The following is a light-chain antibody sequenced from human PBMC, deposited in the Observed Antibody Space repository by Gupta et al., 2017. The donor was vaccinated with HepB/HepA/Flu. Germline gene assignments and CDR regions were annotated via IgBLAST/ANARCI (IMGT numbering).Light chain of an antibody. Sequence: DIQMTQSPSSLSASVGDRVTITCRASQGISSYLNWYQQKPGKAPNLLIYAASSLQSGVTSRFSGSGSGTDFTLTISSLQPEDFATYYCQQSYYTPLTFGGGTKVEIK. CDR3: QQSYYTPLT. V-gene: IGKV1-39*01. CDR1: QGISSY. CDR2: AAS. J-gene: IGKJ4*01.